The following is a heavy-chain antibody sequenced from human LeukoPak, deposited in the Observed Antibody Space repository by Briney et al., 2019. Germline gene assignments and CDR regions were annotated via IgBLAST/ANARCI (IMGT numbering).Heavy chain of an antibody. Sequence: ASVKVSCKASGYTFTSYYMHWVRQAPGQGLEWMGIINPSGGSTSYAQKFQGRVTMTRDTSTSTVYMKLSSLRSEDTAVYYCARVRAEGTVTTYYFDYWGQGTLVTVSS. V-gene: IGHV1-46*01. CDR3: ARVRAEGTVTTYYFDY. CDR2: INPSGGST. CDR1: GYTFTSYY. J-gene: IGHJ4*02. D-gene: IGHD4-17*01.